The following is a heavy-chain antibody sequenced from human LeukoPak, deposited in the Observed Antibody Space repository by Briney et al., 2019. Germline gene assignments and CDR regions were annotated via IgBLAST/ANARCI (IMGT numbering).Heavy chain of an antibody. CDR2: INHSGST. V-gene: IGHV4-34*01. D-gene: IGHD3/OR15-3a*01. CDR1: GGSFSGYY. J-gene: IGHJ2*01. Sequence: SETLSLTCAVYGGSFSGYYWSWIRQPPGKGLEWIGEINHSGSTNYNPSLKSRVSISVDTSKNQFSLKLSSVTAADTAVYYCARRLDFTGWHFDLWGRGILVTVSA. CDR3: ARRLDFTGWHFDL.